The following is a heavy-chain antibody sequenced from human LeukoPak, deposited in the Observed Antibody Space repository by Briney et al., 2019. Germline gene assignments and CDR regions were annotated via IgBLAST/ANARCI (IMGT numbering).Heavy chain of an antibody. J-gene: IGHJ4*02. CDR2: IYPGDSDT. D-gene: IGHD3-22*01. CDR3: ARTYYYDSSGPYYFDY. CDR1: GYSFTSYW. Sequence: GESLQISCKGSGYSFTSYWIGWVRQMPGKGLEWMGIIYPGDSDTRYSPSFQGQVTISADKSISTAYLQWSSLKASDTAMYYCARTYYYDSSGPYYFDYWGQGTLVTVSS. V-gene: IGHV5-51*01.